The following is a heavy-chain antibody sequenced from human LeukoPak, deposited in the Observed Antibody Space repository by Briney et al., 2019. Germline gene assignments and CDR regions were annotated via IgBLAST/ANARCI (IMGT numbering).Heavy chain of an antibody. V-gene: IGHV1-2*02. CDR3: ARGRYGLLSGYDY. Sequence: ASVKVSCKASGYTFTVYYMHWVRQAPGQGLEWMGWINPNSGDTNYAQKFQGRVTMTRGTSISTAYMELSRLTSDDTAVYYCARGRYGLLSGYDYWGQGAMVTVSS. J-gene: IGHJ4*02. CDR1: GYTFTVYY. CDR2: INPNSGDT. D-gene: IGHD3-22*01.